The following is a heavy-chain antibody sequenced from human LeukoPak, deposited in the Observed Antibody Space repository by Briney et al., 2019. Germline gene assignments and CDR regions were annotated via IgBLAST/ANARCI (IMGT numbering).Heavy chain of an antibody. CDR3: ATPPTVTRNY. V-gene: IGHV3-48*03. J-gene: IGHJ4*02. CDR2: ISSSGSTI. CDR1: GFTFSSYE. Sequence: GGSLRLSCAASGFTFSSYEMNWVRQAPGKGLEWVSYISSSGSTIYYADSVKGRFTISRDNSKNTLYLQMNSLRAEDTAVYYCATPPTVTRNYWGQGTLVTVSS. D-gene: IGHD4-17*01.